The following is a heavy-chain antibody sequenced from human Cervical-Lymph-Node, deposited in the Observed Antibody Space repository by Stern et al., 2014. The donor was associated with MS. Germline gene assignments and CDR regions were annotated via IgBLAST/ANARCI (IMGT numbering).Heavy chain of an antibody. Sequence: VQLVESGAEVKKPGASVKVSCKASGYTFTGFYIHWVRQAPGRGLAWVGRISPNGGGTTYAQESQGRVAMTRDTSINTAYMEVSRLRSDDTAVYYCARDHDGYGEAPRFDYWGQGTLVTVS. CDR1: GYTFTGFY. CDR3: ARDHDGYGEAPRFDY. V-gene: IGHV1-2*06. D-gene: IGHD5-24*01. CDR2: ISPNGGGT. J-gene: IGHJ4*02.